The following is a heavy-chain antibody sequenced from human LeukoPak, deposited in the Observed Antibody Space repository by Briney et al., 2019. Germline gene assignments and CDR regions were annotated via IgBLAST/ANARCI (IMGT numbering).Heavy chain of an antibody. Sequence: QPRRSLRLSCAASGFTFTTYLIHWVRQAPGKGLEGVAGMSSCGNAMFYADSVKGRFTISRDNSKNTLVLQMNSLRAEDTAVYYCVRESEYYFDHSASFDYWGQRTLVTVSS. D-gene: IGHD3-22*01. CDR2: MSSCGNAM. CDR3: VRESEYYFDHSASFDY. V-gene: IGHV3-30-3*01. CDR1: GFTFTTYL. J-gene: IGHJ4*02.